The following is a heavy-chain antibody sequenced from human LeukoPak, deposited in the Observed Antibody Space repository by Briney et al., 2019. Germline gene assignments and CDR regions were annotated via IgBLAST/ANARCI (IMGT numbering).Heavy chain of an antibody. V-gene: IGHV3-30*02. CDR3: AKGDKMLTWRRTYNRFDP. CDR1: GFTFSSYG. D-gene: IGHD3-16*01. J-gene: IGHJ5*02. CDR2: IHHDGSNK. Sequence: GRSLRLSCAAFGFTFSSYGMHWVRQAPGKGLDWVAFIHHDGSNKYYADSVRGRLTISRDNSKNTLYLQMNSLRAEDTAVYFCAKGDKMLTWRRTYNRFDPWGQGTLVTVSS.